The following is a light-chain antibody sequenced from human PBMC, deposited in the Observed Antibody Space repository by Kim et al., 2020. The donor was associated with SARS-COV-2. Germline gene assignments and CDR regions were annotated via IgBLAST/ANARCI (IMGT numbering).Light chain of an antibody. J-gene: IGLJ2*01. CDR1: SLKSYY. Sequence: VALGQKVRSTCQGDSLKSYYTTCCQQKPGQAPIGVVYGKNNRPSGIPARFSGSSSGNTASLTITGTQAGDEADYFCNSRDKKDNVLFGGGTQLTVL. CDR3: NSRDKKDNVL. V-gene: IGLV3-19*01. CDR2: GKN.